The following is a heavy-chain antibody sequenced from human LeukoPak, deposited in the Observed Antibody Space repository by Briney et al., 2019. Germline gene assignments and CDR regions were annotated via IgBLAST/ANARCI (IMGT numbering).Heavy chain of an antibody. Sequence: GASVKVSCKASGYTFTSYGISWVRQAPGQGLEWMGWISAYNGNTNYAQKRQGRVTMTTDASTSTAYMELRSLRSDDTAVYYCARDERSTSRLYYGMDVWGQGTTVTVSS. V-gene: IGHV1-18*01. J-gene: IGHJ6*02. CDR3: ARDERSTSRLYYGMDV. D-gene: IGHD2-2*01. CDR2: ISAYNGNT. CDR1: GYTFTSYG.